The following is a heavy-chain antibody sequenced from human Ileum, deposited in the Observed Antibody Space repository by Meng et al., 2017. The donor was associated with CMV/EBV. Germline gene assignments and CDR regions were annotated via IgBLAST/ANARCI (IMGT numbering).Heavy chain of an antibody. CDR2: ISSSSSYI. CDR3: ARAWEGSSSYYYYYGMDV. D-gene: IGHD6-6*01. V-gene: IGHV3-21*01. Sequence: GGSLRLSCAASGFTFSSYSMNWVRQAPGKGLEWVSSISSSSSYIYYADSVKGRFTISRDNAKNSLYLQMNSLRAEDTAVYYCARAWEGSSSYYYYYGMDVWGQGTTVTVSS. CDR1: GFTFSSYS. J-gene: IGHJ6*02.